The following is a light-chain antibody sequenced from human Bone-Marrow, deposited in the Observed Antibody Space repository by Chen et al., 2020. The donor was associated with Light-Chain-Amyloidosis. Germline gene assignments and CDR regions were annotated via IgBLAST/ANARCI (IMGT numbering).Light chain of an antibody. V-gene: IGLV3-21*02. Sequence: SYVLTQPSSVSVAPGQTATIACGGNNIGSTSVHCYQQTPGQAPLLVVYDDSDRPSGIPERLSGSNSGNTATLTISRVEAGDEADYYCQVWDRSSDRPVLGGGTKLTVL. CDR1: NIGSTS. CDR3: QVWDRSSDRPV. J-gene: IGLJ3*02. CDR2: DDS.